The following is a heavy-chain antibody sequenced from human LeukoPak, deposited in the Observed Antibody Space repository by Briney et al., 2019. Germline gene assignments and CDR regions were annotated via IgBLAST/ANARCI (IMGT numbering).Heavy chain of an antibody. D-gene: IGHD5-18*01. V-gene: IGHV4-34*01. J-gene: IGHJ4*02. CDR1: GGSFSGYY. Sequence: PSETLSLTCAVYGGSFSGYYWSWIRQPPGKGLEWIGEINHSGSTNYNPSLKSRVTISVDTSKNQFSLKLSSVTAADTAVYYCATGYSYGSYFDYWGQGTLVTVSS. CDR2: INHSGST. CDR3: ATGYSYGSYFDY.